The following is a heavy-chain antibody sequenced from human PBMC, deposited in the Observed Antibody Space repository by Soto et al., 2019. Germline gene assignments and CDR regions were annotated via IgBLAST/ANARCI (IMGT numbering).Heavy chain of an antibody. V-gene: IGHV4-59*01. Sequence: SETLSLTCTVSGGSISSYYWSWIRQPPGKGLEWIGYIYYSGSTNYNPSLKSRVTISVDTSKNQFSLKLSSVTAADTAVYYCAYDSSGYFYFDYWGQGTLVTVSS. CDR3: AYDSSGYFYFDY. J-gene: IGHJ4*02. CDR2: IYYSGST. D-gene: IGHD3-22*01. CDR1: GGSISSYY.